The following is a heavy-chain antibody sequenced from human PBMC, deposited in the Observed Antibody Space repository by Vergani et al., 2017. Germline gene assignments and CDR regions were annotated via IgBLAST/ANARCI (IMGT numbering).Heavy chain of an antibody. Sequence: EVQMVESGGGLVKPGGSLRLSCVASGFTFTNFAMTWVRQAPGEGLEWVSGISGSGGFTYYADSVKGRFTISRDNSKNTMFLQMNNLGAGDTAVYYCARGLQQYCMTTNCPFDYWGQGILVIVSS. CDR3: ARGLQQYCMTTNCPFDY. J-gene: IGHJ4*02. CDR1: GFTFTNFA. V-gene: IGHV3-23*04. CDR2: ISGSGGFT. D-gene: IGHD2/OR15-2a*01.